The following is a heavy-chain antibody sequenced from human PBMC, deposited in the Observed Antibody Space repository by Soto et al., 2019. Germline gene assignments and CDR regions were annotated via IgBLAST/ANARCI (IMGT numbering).Heavy chain of an antibody. CDR2: MNPNSGST. CDR1: GYTFTSFD. D-gene: IGHD3-22*01. Sequence: GASVKVSCKASGYTFTSFDINWVRQATGQGLEWMGWMNPNSGSTGSAQKFQGRVAMTRDTSISTAYMELSSLKASDTAVYFCARKDKSGYFNWFDPWGQGTLVTVSS. CDR3: ARKDKSGYFNWFDP. V-gene: IGHV1-8*02. J-gene: IGHJ5*02.